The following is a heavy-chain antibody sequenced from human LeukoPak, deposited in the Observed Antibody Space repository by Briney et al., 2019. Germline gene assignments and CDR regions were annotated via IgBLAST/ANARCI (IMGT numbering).Heavy chain of an antibody. CDR2: TYYRSKWYN. V-gene: IGHV6-1*01. D-gene: IGHD6-6*01. CDR3: ARGLAARNRFDY. CDR1: GDSVSSNSAA. Sequence: SQTLSLTCAISGDSVSSNSAAWNWIRQSPSRGLEWLGRTYYRSKWYNDYAVSVKSRITINPDTSKNQFSLQLNSVTAADTAVYYCARGLAARNRFDYWGQGTLVTVSS. J-gene: IGHJ4*02.